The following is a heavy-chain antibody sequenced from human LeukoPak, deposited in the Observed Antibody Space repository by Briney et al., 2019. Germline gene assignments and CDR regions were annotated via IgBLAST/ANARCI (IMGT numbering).Heavy chain of an antibody. V-gene: IGHV4-59*11. CDR1: GPFTSTHY. J-gene: IGHJ4*02. CDR3: ARIDPLGYFDL. CDR2: VFYSGNS. Sequence: NPSETLSLTCTVSGPFTSTHYWSWVRQPLGKGLEWIGYVFYSGNSNYNPSFTSRLTMSVDTSKTQFSLKLTSVTAADTAVYYCARIDPLGYFDLWGQGTLVTVSS.